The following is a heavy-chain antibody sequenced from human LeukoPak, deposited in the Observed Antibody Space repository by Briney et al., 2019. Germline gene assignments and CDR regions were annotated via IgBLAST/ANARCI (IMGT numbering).Heavy chain of an antibody. V-gene: IGHV3-23*01. CDR1: GFTFSSYA. Sequence: GGSLRLSCAASGFTFSSYAMSWVRQAPGKGLEWVSAISGSGGSTYYADSVKGRFTISRDNSKNTLYLQMSSLRAEDTAVYYCAKDSRGSLATDWFDPWGQGTLVTVSS. J-gene: IGHJ5*02. D-gene: IGHD1-26*01. CDR2: ISGSGGST. CDR3: AKDSRGSLATDWFDP.